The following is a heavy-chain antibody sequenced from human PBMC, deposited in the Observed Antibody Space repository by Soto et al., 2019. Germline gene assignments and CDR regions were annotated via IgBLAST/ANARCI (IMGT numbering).Heavy chain of an antibody. CDR3: AKDWNTGSCSSAH. D-gene: IGHD2-15*01. V-gene: IGHV1-18*01. Sequence: ASVKVSCKAPGYTFTSYGFTWVRQAPGQGLEWVGWISAYNGNKNYAQRFQGRVTMTTDTSTSTAYMELRSLRSDDTAVYYCAKDWNTGSCSSAHWGQGTLVTVSS. CDR2: ISAYNGNK. J-gene: IGHJ4*02. CDR1: GYTFTSYG.